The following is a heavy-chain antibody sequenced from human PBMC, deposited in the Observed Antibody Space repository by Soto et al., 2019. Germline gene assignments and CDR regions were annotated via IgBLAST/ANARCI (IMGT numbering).Heavy chain of an antibody. CDR3: AEVLGLFHY. D-gene: IGHD3-16*01. Sequence: QVQLVESGGGVVQPGRSLRLSCAASGFTFSSYGMHWVRQAPGKELEWVAVISYDGSNKYYADSVKGRFTISRDNSKNTLYLQMNSRRAGDTAVYYCAEVLGLFHYWGQGTLVTVSS. CDR1: GFTFSSYG. J-gene: IGHJ4*02. V-gene: IGHV3-30*18. CDR2: ISYDGSNK.